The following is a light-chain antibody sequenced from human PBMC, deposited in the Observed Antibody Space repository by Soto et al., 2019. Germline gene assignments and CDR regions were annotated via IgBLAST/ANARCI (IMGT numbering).Light chain of an antibody. CDR1: SSDVGGYNY. CDR2: EVS. V-gene: IGLV2-14*01. Sequence: QSALTQPASVSGSPGQSITISCTGTSSDVGGYNYVSWYQQHPGKAPKLMIYEVSNRPSGLSNRFSGSKSGNTASLTISGLQAEDESDYYCSSYTSSSTLVFGTGTKLTVL. J-gene: IGLJ1*01. CDR3: SSYTSSSTLV.